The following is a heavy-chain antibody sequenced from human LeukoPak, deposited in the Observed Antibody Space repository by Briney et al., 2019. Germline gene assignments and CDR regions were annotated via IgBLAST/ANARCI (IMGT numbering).Heavy chain of an antibody. Sequence: ASVNVSCKASGYTFTGYYMHWVRQAPGQGLEWMGWINPNSGGTNYAQKFQGRVTMTRDTSISTAYMELSRLRSDDTAVYYCARAPIITMVRGVLDYWGQGTLVTVSS. J-gene: IGHJ4*02. CDR2: INPNSGGT. D-gene: IGHD3-10*01. CDR3: ARAPIITMVRGVLDY. V-gene: IGHV1-2*02. CDR1: GYTFTGYY.